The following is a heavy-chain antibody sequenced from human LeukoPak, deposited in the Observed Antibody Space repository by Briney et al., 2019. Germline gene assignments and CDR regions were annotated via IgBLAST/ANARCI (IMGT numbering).Heavy chain of an antibody. V-gene: IGHV3-23*01. D-gene: IGHD6-6*01. CDR3: AKSFEKYSSSSIDYYMDG. CDR2: IRGSGGST. Sequence: DPGGSLRLSCAASGFTLSSYGMSWVSQAPGKGLEWVSGIRGSGGSTYYADSVKCRITISRDNSKNTLYLQMNSLRAEDTAVYYCAKSFEKYSSSSIDYYMDGGGKGPTVTVSS. CDR1: GFTLSSYG. J-gene: IGHJ6*03.